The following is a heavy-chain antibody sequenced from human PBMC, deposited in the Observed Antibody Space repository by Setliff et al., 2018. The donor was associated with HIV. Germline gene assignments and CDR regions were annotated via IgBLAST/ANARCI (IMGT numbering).Heavy chain of an antibody. D-gene: IGHD2-15*01. V-gene: IGHV3-49*04. CDR3: TRDGPLYCSGGSCYLPQFY. CDR2: IRSKAYGGTT. J-gene: IGHJ4*02. Sequence: GGSLRLSCTASGFTFGDYAMSWVRQAPGKGLEWVGFIRSKAYGGTTEYAASVKGRFTISRDDSKSTAYLQMNSLKTEDTAVYYCTRDGPLYCSGGSCYLPQFYWGQGTLVTVSS. CDR1: GFTFGDYA.